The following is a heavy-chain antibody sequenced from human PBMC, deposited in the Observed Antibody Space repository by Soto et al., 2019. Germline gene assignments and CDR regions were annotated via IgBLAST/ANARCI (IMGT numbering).Heavy chain of an antibody. V-gene: IGHV1-2*04. D-gene: IGHD2-8*01. CDR3: ARDDSTDCSNGVCSFFYNHDMDV. CDR1: GYSFTDYH. Sequence: QVQLVQSGAEVKKPGASVKVSCKASGYSFTDYHIHWVRQAPGQGLEWLGRINPKRGGTSTAQKFQGWVTMTTDTSISTASMELTRLTSDDTAIYYCARDDSTDCSNGVCSFFYNHDMDVWGQGTTVTVSS. CDR2: INPKRGGT. J-gene: IGHJ6*02.